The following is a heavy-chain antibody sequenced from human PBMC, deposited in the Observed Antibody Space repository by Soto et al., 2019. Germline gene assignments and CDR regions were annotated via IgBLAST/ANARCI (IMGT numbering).Heavy chain of an antibody. D-gene: IGHD1-7*01. V-gene: IGHV3-15*07. CDR1: GFTFNNAW. Sequence: GGSLRLSCAASGFTFNNAWMNWVRQAAGKGLEWVGRIKKKADGGTTDYATPVKGRFTISRDDSKDMLYLQMNSLKTEDTAVYYCTTVLPGTTGFYYWGQGTLVTVSS. CDR2: IKKKADGGTT. CDR3: TTVLPGTTGFYY. J-gene: IGHJ4*02.